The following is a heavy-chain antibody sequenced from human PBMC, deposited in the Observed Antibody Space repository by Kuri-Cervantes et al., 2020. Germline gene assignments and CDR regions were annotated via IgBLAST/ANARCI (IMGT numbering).Heavy chain of an antibody. CDR1: GGSVSSGSFY. J-gene: IGHJ4*02. V-gene: IGHV4-61*01. CDR2: IYYSGST. D-gene: IGHD5-24*01. CDR3: ARGGDGHIYRLFNN. Sequence: ESLKISCTVSGGSVSSGSFYWSWIRQPPGKGLEWFGYIYYSGSTKYNPSLKSRVPISVDTSKNQFSLKLSFVTAADTAVYFCARGGDGHIYRLFNNWGQGTLVTVSS.